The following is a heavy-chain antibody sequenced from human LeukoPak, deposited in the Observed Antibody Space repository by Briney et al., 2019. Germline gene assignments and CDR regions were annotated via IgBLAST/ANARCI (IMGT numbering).Heavy chain of an antibody. J-gene: IGHJ6*03. CDR3: AKTYTDFWSGYYTVDYYMDV. V-gene: IGHV3-23*01. D-gene: IGHD3-3*01. CDR1: GFTFSSYA. CDR2: ISGSGGST. Sequence: GGSLRLSCAASGFTFSSYAMSWVRQAPGKGLVWVSAISGSGGSTYYADSVKGRFTISRDNSKNTLYLQMNSLRAEDTAVYYCAKTYTDFWSGYYTVDYYMDVWGKGTAVTVSS.